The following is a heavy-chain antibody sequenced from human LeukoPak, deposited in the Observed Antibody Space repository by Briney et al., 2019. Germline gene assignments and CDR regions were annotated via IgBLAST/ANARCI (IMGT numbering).Heavy chain of an antibody. CDR2: INPNSGGT. J-gene: IGHJ4*02. Sequence: ASVKVSCKASGYTFTGYYMHWVRQAPGQGLELMGRINPNSGGTNYAQKFQGRVTMTRDTSISTAYMEVSRLRFDDTAVYYCARDGDYDIDFDYWGQGTLVTVSS. CDR3: ARDGDYDIDFDY. CDR1: GYTFTGYY. V-gene: IGHV1-2*06. D-gene: IGHD4-17*01.